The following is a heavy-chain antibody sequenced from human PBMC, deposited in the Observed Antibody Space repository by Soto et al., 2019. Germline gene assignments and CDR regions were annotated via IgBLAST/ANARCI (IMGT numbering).Heavy chain of an antibody. CDR2: IYSDGTT. D-gene: IGHD4-17*01. CDR3: ARAGTLTTIYDY. CDR1: GFTVSSNY. J-gene: IGHJ4*02. V-gene: IGHV3-66*01. Sequence: VQLVESGGGLVQPGGSLRLSCAASGFTVSSNYMSWVRQAPGKGLEWVSIIYSDGTTYYADSVKDRFTVSRDNSKNTLYLQMDRLRAVHTAVYYCARAGTLTTIYDYWGQGNLVTVSS.